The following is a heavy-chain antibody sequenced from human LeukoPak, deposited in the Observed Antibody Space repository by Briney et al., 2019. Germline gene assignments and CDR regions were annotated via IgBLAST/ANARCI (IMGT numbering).Heavy chain of an antibody. CDR2: ISSSSSYI. J-gene: IGHJ4*02. V-gene: IGHV3-21*01. D-gene: IGHD6-13*01. Sequence: GGSPRLSCAASGFTFSSYSMNWVRQAPGEGLEWVSSISSSSSYIYCADSVKGRFTISRDDAKNSLYLQMNSLRAEDTAVYYCAREKAAAGTLFDYWGQGTLVTVSS. CDR1: GFTFSSYS. CDR3: AREKAAAGTLFDY.